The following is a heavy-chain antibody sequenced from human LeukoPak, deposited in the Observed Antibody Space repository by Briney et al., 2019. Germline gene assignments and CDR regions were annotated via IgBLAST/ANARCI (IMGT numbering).Heavy chain of an antibody. Sequence: GGSLRLSCAASGFTFSSYWMGWVRQAPGEGLEWVANIKQDGSGKYYVDSVKGRFTISRINAKNSLYLQMNSLRAEDTAVYYCARGEYSSSSTVDYWGQGTLVTVSA. D-gene: IGHD6-6*01. V-gene: IGHV3-7*01. CDR3: ARGEYSSSSTVDY. CDR2: IKQDGSGK. CDR1: GFTFSSYW. J-gene: IGHJ4*02.